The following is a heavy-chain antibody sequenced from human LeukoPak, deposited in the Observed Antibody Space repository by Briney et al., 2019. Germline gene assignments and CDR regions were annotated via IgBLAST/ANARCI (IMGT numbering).Heavy chain of an antibody. V-gene: IGHV4-34*01. CDR3: AGIAVAGTVNFDY. D-gene: IGHD6-19*01. CDR2: INHSGSA. CDR1: GGSISSYY. J-gene: IGHJ4*02. Sequence: SETLSLTCTVSGGSISSYYWSWIRQPPGKGLEWIGEINHSGSANYNPSLKSRVTISVDTSKNQFSLKLSSVTAADTAVYYCAGIAVAGTVNFDYWGQGTLVTVSS.